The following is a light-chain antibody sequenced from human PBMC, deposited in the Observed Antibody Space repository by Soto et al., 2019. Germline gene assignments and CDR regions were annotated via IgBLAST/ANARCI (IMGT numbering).Light chain of an antibody. J-gene: IGLJ1*01. V-gene: IGLV2-14*01. CDR2: EVN. CDR3: LSFTTTSTHV. Sequence: LTQPACLSGCPGQSITISCAGTSSDIGAYDYVSWFQQHPGKAPKLLISEVNNRPSGVSNRFSGSKSGNTAYLTISGLQVEDEDEYFCLSFTTTSTHVFRPATEANVL. CDR1: SSDIGAYDY.